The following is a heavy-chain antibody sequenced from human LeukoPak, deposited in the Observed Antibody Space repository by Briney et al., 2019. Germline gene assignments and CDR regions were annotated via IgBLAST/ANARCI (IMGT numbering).Heavy chain of an antibody. CDR3: ARDPPEVGATPHYDY. Sequence: GGSLRLSCAASGFTFSSYSMNWVRQAPGKGLEWVSSISSSSSYIYYADSVKGRFTISRDNAKNSLYLQMNSLRAEDTAVYYCARDPPEVGATPHYDYWGQGTLVTVSS. V-gene: IGHV3-21*01. CDR1: GFTFSSYS. CDR2: ISSSSSYI. J-gene: IGHJ4*02. D-gene: IGHD1-26*01.